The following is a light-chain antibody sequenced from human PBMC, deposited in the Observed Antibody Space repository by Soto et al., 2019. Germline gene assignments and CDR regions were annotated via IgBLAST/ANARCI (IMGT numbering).Light chain of an antibody. J-gene: IGKJ5*01. CDR3: QHFGDSPIT. CDR1: QSVSSN. V-gene: IGKV3D-15*01. Sequence: EIVMTQSPATLSVSLGERSTIDCRASQSVSSNLAWCQQKPGQDTRLLSYGASTRATGIPDRVSGTGSGTDVTLTISRLETEDFAVYDCQHFGDSPITFGQGTRLEIK. CDR2: GAS.